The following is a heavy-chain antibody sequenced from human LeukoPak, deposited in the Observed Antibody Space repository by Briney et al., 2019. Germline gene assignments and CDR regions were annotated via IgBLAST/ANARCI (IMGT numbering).Heavy chain of an antibody. CDR2: ISAYNGNT. CDR3: AREPLLLIVGATGLDY. D-gene: IGHD1-26*01. Sequence: GASVKVSCKASGYTFTSYGISWVRQAPGQGLEWMGWISAYNGNTNYAQKLQGSVTMTTDTSTSTAYMELRSLRSDDTAVYYCAREPLLLIVGATGLDYWGQGTLVTVSS. CDR1: GYTFTSYG. V-gene: IGHV1-18*01. J-gene: IGHJ4*02.